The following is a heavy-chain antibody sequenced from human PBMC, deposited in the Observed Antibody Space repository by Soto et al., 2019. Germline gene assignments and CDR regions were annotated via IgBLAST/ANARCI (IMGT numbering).Heavy chain of an antibody. CDR3: ACIFSGGYGYGFYYYGMDV. V-gene: IGHV4-39*01. J-gene: IGHJ6*02. D-gene: IGHD5-18*01. CDR2: IYYSGST. Sequence: SETLSRTCIISGRTISSSSYDWRWIQHPPGKGLEWIGSIYYSGSTYYNPSLKSRVTISVDTSKNQFSLKLSSVTAADTAVYYCACIFSGGYGYGFYYYGMDVWGQGTTVT. CDR1: GRTISSSSYD.